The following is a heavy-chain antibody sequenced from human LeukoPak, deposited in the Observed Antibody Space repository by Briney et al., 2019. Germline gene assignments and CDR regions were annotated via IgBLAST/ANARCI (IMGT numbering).Heavy chain of an antibody. Sequence: PSETLSLTCAVSGGSISSGGYSWSWIRQPPGKGLEWIGSIYYSGSTYYNPSLKSRVTISVDTSKNQFSLKLSSVTAADTAVYYCARTKRASFYYYYYMDVWGKGTTVTVSS. CDR3: ARTKRASFYYYYYMDV. V-gene: IGHV4-30-2*03. CDR1: GGSISSGGYS. J-gene: IGHJ6*03. CDR2: IYYSGST.